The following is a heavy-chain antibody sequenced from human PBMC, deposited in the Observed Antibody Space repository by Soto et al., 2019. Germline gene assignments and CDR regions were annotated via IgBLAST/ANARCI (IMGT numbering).Heavy chain of an antibody. D-gene: IGHD2-15*01. CDR1: GGTFSSYA. J-gene: IGHJ6*02. CDR3: ARDRGVYCCGGSCYSLSGLDV. CDR2: IIPIFGTA. V-gene: IGHV1-69*01. Sequence: QVQLVQSGAEVKKPGSSVKVSCKASGGTFSSYAISWVRQAPGQGLEWMGGIIPIFGTANYAQKFQGRVTITADESTSTAYMELSSLRSEDTAVYYCARDRGVYCCGGSCYSLSGLDVWGQGTTVTVSS.